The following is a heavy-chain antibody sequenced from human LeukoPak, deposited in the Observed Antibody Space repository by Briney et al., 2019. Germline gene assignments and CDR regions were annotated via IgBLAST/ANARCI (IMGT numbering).Heavy chain of an antibody. V-gene: IGHV1-69*01. J-gene: IGHJ4*02. CDR2: IIPIFGTA. CDR1: GGTFSSYA. CDR3: ASFGSGSSGYYYPFDY. D-gene: IGHD3-22*01. Sequence: GASVKVSCKASGGTFSSYAISWVRQAPGQGLEWMGGIIPIFGTANYAQKFQGRVTITADESTSTAYMELSSLRSEDTAVYYCASFGSGSSGYYYPFDYWGQGTLVTVSS.